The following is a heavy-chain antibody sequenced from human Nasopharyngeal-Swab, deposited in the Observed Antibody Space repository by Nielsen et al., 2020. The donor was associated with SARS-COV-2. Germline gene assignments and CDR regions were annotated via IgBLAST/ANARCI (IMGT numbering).Heavy chain of an antibody. CDR2: INPNSGGT. V-gene: IGHV1-2*06. J-gene: IGHJ4*02. CDR1: GYTFTDYY. CDR3: ARAVYSSSWYYFDY. Sequence: ASVKVSCKASGYTFTDYYMHWVRQAPGQGLEWMGRINPNSGGTNYAQKFQGRVTMTRDTSISTAYMELSRLRSDDTAVYYCARAVYSSSWYYFDYWGQGTLVTVSS. D-gene: IGHD6-13*01.